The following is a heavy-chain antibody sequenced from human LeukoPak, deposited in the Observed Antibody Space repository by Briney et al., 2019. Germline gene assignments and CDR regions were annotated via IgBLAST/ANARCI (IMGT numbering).Heavy chain of an antibody. CDR1: GFTCSGYW. D-gene: IGHD3-3*01. Sequence: PGGTLRLSCAAAGFTCSGYWMRWVRQAPGKEQEWGANINQGGSENSSVDSVKGRITISRDNAKNSLYLQMNSLRAEDTAVYYCAREGITLRFWNCWGQGTLVTVSS. CDR3: AREGITLRFWNC. V-gene: IGHV3-7*01. J-gene: IGHJ4*02. CDR2: INQGGSEN.